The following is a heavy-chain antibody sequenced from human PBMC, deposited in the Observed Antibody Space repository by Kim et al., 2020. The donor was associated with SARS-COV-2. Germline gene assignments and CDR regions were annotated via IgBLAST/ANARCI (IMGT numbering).Heavy chain of an antibody. V-gene: IGHV3-9*01. D-gene: IGHD3-16*01. Sequence: GGSLRLSCAASGFTFEDYAMHWVRQSPGKGLEWVSGIGWNSRGIVYVDSVKGRFTISRDNAKNSLYLQMNSLTAEDTALYYCAANIGGQTSFDYWGRGTL. CDR2: IGWNSRGI. CDR3: AANIGGQTSFDY. J-gene: IGHJ4*02. CDR1: GFTFEDYA.